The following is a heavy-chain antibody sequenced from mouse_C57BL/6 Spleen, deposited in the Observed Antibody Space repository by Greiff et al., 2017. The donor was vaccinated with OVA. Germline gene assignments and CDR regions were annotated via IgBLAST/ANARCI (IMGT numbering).Heavy chain of an antibody. CDR2: IWSDGST. V-gene: IGHV2-6*03. D-gene: IGHD2-3*01. J-gene: IGHJ4*01. CDR3: ARDGYYNYAMDY. Sequence: VQLQESGPGLVAPSQSLSITCTVSGFSLTSSGVHWVRQPPGKGLEWLVVIWSDGSTTYNSALKSRLSISKDNSKSQVFLKMNSLQTDDTAMYYCARDGYYNYAMDYWGQGTSVTVSS. CDR1: GFSLTSSG.